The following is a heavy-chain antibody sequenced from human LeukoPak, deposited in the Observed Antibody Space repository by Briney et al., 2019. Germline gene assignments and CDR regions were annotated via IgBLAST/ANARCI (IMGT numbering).Heavy chain of an antibody. V-gene: IGHV3-48*02. J-gene: IGHJ3*02. Sequence: GGSLRLSCAASGFSFSGYSMNWVRQAPGKGLEWVSYICSSSSTTYYADSVQGRFTISRDNAKNSLYLQMDSLRDGDTAVYYCARDSTVTHAWSDYGFDIWGQGTMVTVSS. CDR1: GFSFSGYS. D-gene: IGHD4-17*01. CDR2: ICSSSSTT. CDR3: ARDSTVTHAWSDYGFDI.